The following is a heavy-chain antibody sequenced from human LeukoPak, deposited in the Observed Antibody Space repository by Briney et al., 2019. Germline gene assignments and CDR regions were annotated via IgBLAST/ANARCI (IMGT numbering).Heavy chain of an antibody. CDR1: GYTFTGHY. J-gene: IGHJ4*02. CDR2: INPNSGGT. CDR3: ARSSCHLIYGDPLGIDY. D-gene: IGHD4-17*01. V-gene: IGHV1-2*02. Sequence: GASVKVSCKASGYTFTGHYMHWVRQAPGQGLEWMGWINPNSGGTNYAQKFQGRVTMTRDTSISTAYMELSRLRSDDTAVYYCARSSCHLIYGDPLGIDYWGQGTLVTVSS.